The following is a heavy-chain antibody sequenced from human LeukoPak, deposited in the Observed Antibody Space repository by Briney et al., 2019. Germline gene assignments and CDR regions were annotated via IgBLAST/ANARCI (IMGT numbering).Heavy chain of an antibody. Sequence: SETLSLTCTVSGGSISSYYWSWIRQPPGKGLEWIGYIYCSGSTNYNPSLKSRVTISVDTSKNQFSLKLSSVTAADTAVYYCARGQRAGREDYWGQGTLVTVSS. CDR1: GGSISSYY. V-gene: IGHV4-59*01. J-gene: IGHJ4*02. CDR2: IYCSGST. CDR3: ARGQRAGREDY. D-gene: IGHD6-13*01.